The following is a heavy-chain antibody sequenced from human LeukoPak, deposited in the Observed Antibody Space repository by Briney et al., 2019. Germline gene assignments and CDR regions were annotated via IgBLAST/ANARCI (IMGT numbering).Heavy chain of an antibody. Sequence: GGSLRLSCVASGFTFSSYGMHWVRQAPGKGLEWVAVVSYDGGVKYYADSVMGRFTISRDNSKSTLYLQMNSLRAEDTAVCYCARDTPVRNYDSTGPFDYWGQGTLVTVSS. CDR1: GFTFSSYG. V-gene: IGHV3-30*03. CDR3: ARDTPVRNYDSTGPFDY. D-gene: IGHD3-22*01. J-gene: IGHJ4*02. CDR2: VSYDGGVK.